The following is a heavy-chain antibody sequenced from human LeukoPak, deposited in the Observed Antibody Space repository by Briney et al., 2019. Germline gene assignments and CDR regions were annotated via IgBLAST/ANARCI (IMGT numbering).Heavy chain of an antibody. Sequence: GGSLRLSCAASGLTFRRYWMSWVRQAPGKGLEWVANIKEDGSEKHYVDSVKGRFTISRDNAKNSLYLQMNSLRAEDTAVYYCARDSGSGSYLYDWFDPWGQGTLVTVSS. CDR1: GLTFRRYW. J-gene: IGHJ5*02. CDR3: ARDSGSGSYLYDWFDP. D-gene: IGHD3-10*01. CDR2: IKEDGSEK. V-gene: IGHV3-7*04.